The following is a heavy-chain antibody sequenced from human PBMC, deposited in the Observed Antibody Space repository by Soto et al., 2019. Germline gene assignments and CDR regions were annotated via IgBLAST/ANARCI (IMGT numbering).Heavy chain of an antibody. Sequence: PGGSLRLSCAASGFTFSNYWMSWVRQAPGKELEWVANIKQDGSEKYYVDSVKGRFTISRDNAKNSLYLQMNSLRAEDTAVYYCARDMVRALDVWGQGTTVTVSS. CDR2: IKQDGSEK. V-gene: IGHV3-7*01. J-gene: IGHJ6*02. D-gene: IGHD3-10*01. CDR3: ARDMVRALDV. CDR1: GFTFSNYW.